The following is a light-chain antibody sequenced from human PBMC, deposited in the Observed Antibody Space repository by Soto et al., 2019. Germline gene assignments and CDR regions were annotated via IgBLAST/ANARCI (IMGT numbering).Light chain of an antibody. V-gene: IGLV2-23*02. CDR1: SSDVGNFNL. CDR3: CSYGGSGAYV. CDR2: EVT. J-gene: IGLJ1*01. Sequence: QSVLTQPASVSGSPGQSITISCTGTSSDVGNFNLVSWYQQHPDKAPKLMICEVTKRPAGVSNRFSASKSGNTASLTISGLQAEDEADSHCCSYGGSGAYVFGTGTKVTVL.